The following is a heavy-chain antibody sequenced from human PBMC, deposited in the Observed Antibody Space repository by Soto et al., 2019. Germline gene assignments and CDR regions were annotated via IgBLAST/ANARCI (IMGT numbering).Heavy chain of an antibody. D-gene: IGHD6-13*01. CDR2: ISGSGGST. CDR1: GFTFSSYA. V-gene: IGHV3-23*01. J-gene: IGHJ4*02. CDR3: PGASRWYEGGGY. Sequence: EVQLLESGGGLVQPGGSLRLSCAASGFTFSSYAMSWVRQAPGKGLEWVSAISGSGGSTYYADSVKGRFTISRDNSKNALYLQMNSLRAEDTAVYYCPGASRWYEGGGYWGQGTLVTVSS.